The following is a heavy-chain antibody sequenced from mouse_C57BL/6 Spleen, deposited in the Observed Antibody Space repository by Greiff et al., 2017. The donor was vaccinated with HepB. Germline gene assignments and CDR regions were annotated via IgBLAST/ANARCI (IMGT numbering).Heavy chain of an antibody. Sequence: EVKLQESVAELVRPGASVKLSCTASGFNIKNTYMHWVKQRPEQGLEWIGRIDPANGNTKYAPKFQGKATITADTSSNTAYLQLSSLTSEDTAIYYCARLPLTGGYAMDYWGQGTSVTVSS. CDR1: GFNIKNTY. J-gene: IGHJ4*01. CDR3: ARLPLTGGYAMDY. D-gene: IGHD4-1*01. V-gene: IGHV14-3*01. CDR2: IDPANGNT.